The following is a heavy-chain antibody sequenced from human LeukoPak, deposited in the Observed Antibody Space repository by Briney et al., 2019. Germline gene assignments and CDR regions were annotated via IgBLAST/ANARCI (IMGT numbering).Heavy chain of an antibody. CDR3: ASEVAVAGSGYYFDY. V-gene: IGHV3-30*03. CDR2: ISYDGSNK. CDR1: GFTFSSYG. Sequence: PGGSLRLSCAASGFTFSSYGMHWVRQAPGKGLEWVAVISYDGSNKYYADSVKGRFTISRDNSKNTLYLQMNSLRAEDTAVYYCASEVAVAGSGYYFDYWGQGTLVTVSS. J-gene: IGHJ4*02. D-gene: IGHD6-19*01.